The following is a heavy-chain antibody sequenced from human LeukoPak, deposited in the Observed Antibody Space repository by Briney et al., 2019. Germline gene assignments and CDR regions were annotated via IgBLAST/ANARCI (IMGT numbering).Heavy chain of an antibody. CDR1: GFTFSDYY. J-gene: IGHJ4*02. CDR2: ISSGGSTI. CDR3: ARDVGVWVVPHLYCSGGSCYVDY. V-gene: IGHV3-11*04. Sequence: PGGSLRLSCAASGFTFSDYYMSWIRQAPGKGLEWVSYISSGGSTIYYADSVKGRFTISRDNAKNSLYLQMHSLRAEDTAVYYCARDVGVWVVPHLYCSGGSCYVDYWGQGTLVTVSS. D-gene: IGHD2-15*01.